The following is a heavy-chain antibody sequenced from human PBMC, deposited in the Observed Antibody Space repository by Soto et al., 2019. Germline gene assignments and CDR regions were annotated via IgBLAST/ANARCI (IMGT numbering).Heavy chain of an antibody. J-gene: IGHJ4*02. V-gene: IGHV1-3*01. CDR3: ARDDRSVSGVVTLDH. Sequence: QVQIVQSGAEVKRPGASVRVSCRATGYSFKNYAVHWVRQAPGQRLEWMGFTNEGSGNTRFSQKFQGRISITRDTSASTGYVDLTSLTSEDTAIYYCARDDRSVSGVVTLDHWGPGTLVTVSS. CDR1: GYSFKNYA. D-gene: IGHD3-3*01. CDR2: TNEGSGNT.